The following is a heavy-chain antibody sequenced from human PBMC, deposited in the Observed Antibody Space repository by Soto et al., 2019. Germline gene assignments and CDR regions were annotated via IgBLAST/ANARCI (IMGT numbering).Heavy chain of an antibody. D-gene: IGHD3-16*01. CDR1: GDSVSRKSAA. CDR2: TYYRSKWYN. V-gene: IGHV6-1*01. Sequence: SQALSLPCFITGDSVSRKSAAWHWISRSPSRGLEWLGRTYYRSKWYNDYAVSVKSRISINPDTSKNQFSLQLNSVTPEDTAVYYCARAPGGIDAFDIWGQGTMVTVS. CDR3: ARAPGGIDAFDI. J-gene: IGHJ3*02.